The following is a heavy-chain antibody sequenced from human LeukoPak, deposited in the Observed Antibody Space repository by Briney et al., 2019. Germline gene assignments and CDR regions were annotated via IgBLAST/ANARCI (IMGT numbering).Heavy chain of an antibody. Sequence: SEPLSLTCTVSGGSISSSTYYWGWIRQPPRKGLEWIGSVYYTGSTYYNPSLKSRITILLDTSKNQISLKLSSVTAADTAVYYCSRGSYDILTGYSTLGEYWGQGTLVTVSS. V-gene: IGHV4-39*01. CDR3: SRGSYDILTGYSTLGEY. D-gene: IGHD3-9*01. J-gene: IGHJ4*02. CDR2: VYYTGST. CDR1: GGSISSSTYY.